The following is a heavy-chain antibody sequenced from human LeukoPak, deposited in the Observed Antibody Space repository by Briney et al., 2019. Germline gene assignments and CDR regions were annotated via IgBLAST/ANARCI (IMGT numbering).Heavy chain of an antibody. CDR3: ARRGWGGYYYDSSGPRDQYYFDY. Sequence: SETLSLTCAVSGGSISSSNWWSWVRQPPGKGLEWIGEIYHSGSTNYNPSLKSRVTISVDKSKNQFSLKLSSVTAADTAVYYCARRGWGGYYYDSSGPRDQYYFDYWGQGTLVTVSS. CDR1: GGSISSSNW. V-gene: IGHV4-4*02. CDR2: IYHSGST. J-gene: IGHJ4*02. D-gene: IGHD3-22*01.